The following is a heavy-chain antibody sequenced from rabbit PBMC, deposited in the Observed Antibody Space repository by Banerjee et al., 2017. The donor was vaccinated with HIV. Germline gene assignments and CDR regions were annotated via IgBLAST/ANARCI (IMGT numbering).Heavy chain of an antibody. CDR2: IYTGDGST. CDR1: GFSFSSNA. Sequence: QQQLEESGGGLVKPGGSLTLTCTASGFSFSSNAMCWVRQAPGKGLEWIACIYTGDGSTYYASWAKGRFTISKTSSTTVTLQMTSLTAADTATYFCARDANKSGGGLDWLDLWGPGTLVTVS. V-gene: IGHV1S45*01. J-gene: IGHJ6*01. D-gene: IGHD1-1*01. CDR3: ARDANKSGGGLDWLDL.